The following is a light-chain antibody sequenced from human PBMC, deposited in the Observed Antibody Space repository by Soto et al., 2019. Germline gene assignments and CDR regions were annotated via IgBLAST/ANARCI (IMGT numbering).Light chain of an antibody. J-gene: IGLJ1*01. V-gene: IGLV2-14*03. Sequence: QSALTQAASVSGSPGQSIAISCTGTSSDVGSDYNYVSWYQQHPGKAPKLMVYDVNTRPSGASNRFSGSKSGTTASLTISWLQSEDEADYYCWSYATNRTYDFGTGTKGTVL. CDR3: WSYATNRTYD. CDR1: SSDVGSDYNY. CDR2: DVN.